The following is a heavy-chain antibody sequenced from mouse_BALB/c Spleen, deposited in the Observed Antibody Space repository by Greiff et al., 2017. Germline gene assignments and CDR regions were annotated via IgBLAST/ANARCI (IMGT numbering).Heavy chain of an antibody. CDR1: GYTFTSYW. Sequence: VQLKQPGAELVKPGASVKMSCKASGYTFTSYWMHWVKQRPGQGLEWIGVIDPSDSYTSYNQKFKGKATLTVDTSSSTAYMQLSSLTSEDSAVYYCTIRSTMITTVFAYWGQGTLVTVSA. J-gene: IGHJ3*01. D-gene: IGHD2-4*01. CDR3: TIRSTMITTVFAY. CDR2: IDPSDSYT. V-gene: IGHV1S127*01.